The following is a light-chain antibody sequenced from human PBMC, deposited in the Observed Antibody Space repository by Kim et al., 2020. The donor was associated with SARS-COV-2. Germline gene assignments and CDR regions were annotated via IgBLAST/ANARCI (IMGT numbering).Light chain of an antibody. CDR3: QQYNSYSLT. Sequence: ASVGDRVTITCRASQSISSWLGWYQQKPGKAPKLLIYDASSLESGVPSRFSGSGSGTDFTLTISSLQPDDFATYYCQQYNSYSLTFGRGTKVDIK. V-gene: IGKV1-5*01. J-gene: IGKJ4*01. CDR2: DAS. CDR1: QSISSW.